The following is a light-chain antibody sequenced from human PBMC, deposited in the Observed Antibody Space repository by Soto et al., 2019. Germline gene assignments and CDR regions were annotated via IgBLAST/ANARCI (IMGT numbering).Light chain of an antibody. V-gene: IGKV3-15*01. J-gene: IGKJ2*01. CDR3: QQYNNWPLLYT. CDR2: GAS. CDR1: QSITSY. Sequence: EIVMTQSPATLSVSPGARDTLSCRARQSITSYLAWYQHNPGQAPRLLIYGASNRATGIPARFSGSGSGTEFTLTISNLQSEDFAVYYCQQYNNWPLLYTFGQGTKVDNK.